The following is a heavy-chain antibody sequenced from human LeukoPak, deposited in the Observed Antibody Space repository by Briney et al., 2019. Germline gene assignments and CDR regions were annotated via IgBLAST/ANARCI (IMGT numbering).Heavy chain of an antibody. D-gene: IGHD1-1*01. Sequence: GESLKISCKGSGYSFTRNWIGWVRQMPGKGLEWMGIIYPGDSDTRYSPSFQGQVTISADKSISTAYLQWSSLKAPDTAMYYCARLPYNWNDFWSAFDIWGQGTMVTVSS. CDR2: IYPGDSDT. J-gene: IGHJ3*02. CDR1: GYSFTRNW. V-gene: IGHV5-51*01. CDR3: ARLPYNWNDFWSAFDI.